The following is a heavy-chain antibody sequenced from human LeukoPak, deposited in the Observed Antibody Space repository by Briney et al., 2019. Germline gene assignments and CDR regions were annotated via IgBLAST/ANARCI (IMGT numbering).Heavy chain of an antibody. Sequence: SETLSLTRTVSGGSISSGDYYWSWIRQPPGKGLEWIGCIYYSGSTYYNPSLKSRVTISVDTSKNQFSLKLSSVTAADTAVYYCARDPEYGDYRYGMDVWGQGTTVTVSS. J-gene: IGHJ6*02. D-gene: IGHD4-17*01. CDR3: ARDPEYGDYRYGMDV. V-gene: IGHV4-30-4*01. CDR1: GGSISSGDYY. CDR2: IYYSGST.